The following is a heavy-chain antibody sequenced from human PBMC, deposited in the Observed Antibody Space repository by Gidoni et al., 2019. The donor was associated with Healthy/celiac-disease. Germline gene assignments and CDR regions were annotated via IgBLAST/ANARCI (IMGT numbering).Heavy chain of an antibody. J-gene: IGHJ4*02. V-gene: IGHV3-23*01. CDR1: GFTFSSYA. CDR3: AKARYSSSKGPNDY. CDR2: ISGSGGST. D-gene: IGHD6-6*01. Sequence: EVQLLESGGGLVQPGGSLRLSCSASGFTFSSYAMSWVRQAPGKGLEWVSAISGSGGSTYYADSVKGRFTISRDNSKNTLYLQMNSLRAEDTAVYYCAKARYSSSKGPNDYWGQGTLVTVSS.